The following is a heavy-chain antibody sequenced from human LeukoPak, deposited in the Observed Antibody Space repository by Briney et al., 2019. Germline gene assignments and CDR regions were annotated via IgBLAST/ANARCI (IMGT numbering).Heavy chain of an antibody. D-gene: IGHD2-15*01. CDR2: IYSGGST. V-gene: IGHV3-53*01. CDR1: GFIVSSNY. Sequence: QPGGSLRLSCAASGFIVSSNYMSWVRQAPGKGLEWVSTIYSGGSTYYADSVKGRFTISRDNSQNTLYLQMNSLRAEDTALYYCARAATPAGPFDYWGQGTLVTVSA. CDR3: ARAATPAGPFDY. J-gene: IGHJ4*02.